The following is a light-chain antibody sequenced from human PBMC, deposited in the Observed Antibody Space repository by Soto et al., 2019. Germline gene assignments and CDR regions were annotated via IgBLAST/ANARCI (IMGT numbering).Light chain of an antibody. CDR2: ASS. CDR1: QAISTY. CDR3: QQYNSYPLT. Sequence: DIQMTQSPSSLSASVGDRVSITCRAGQAISTYLNWYQQKPGKAPSLLIYASSHLQTGVPSRFSGSGSGTDFTLTISSLQPEDFATYYCQQYNSYPLTFGGGTKVDIK. V-gene: IGKV1-39*01. J-gene: IGKJ4*01.